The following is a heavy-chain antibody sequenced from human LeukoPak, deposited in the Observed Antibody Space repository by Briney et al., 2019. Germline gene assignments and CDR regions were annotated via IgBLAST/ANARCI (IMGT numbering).Heavy chain of an antibody. CDR1: GFTFSSYW. J-gene: IGHJ4*02. CDR2: INSDGGST. D-gene: IGHD5-24*01. V-gene: IGHV3-74*01. Sequence: GGSLRLSCTASGFTFSSYWMHSVRQAPGKGLLWVSRINSDGGSTSYADSVKGRFTISRDNAKNTLYLQMNSLRAEDTAVYYCARRIQGMAPYYFDYWGQGTLVTVSS. CDR3: ARRIQGMAPYYFDY.